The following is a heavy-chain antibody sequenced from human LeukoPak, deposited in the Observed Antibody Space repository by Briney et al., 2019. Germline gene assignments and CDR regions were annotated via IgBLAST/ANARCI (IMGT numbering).Heavy chain of an antibody. Sequence: GALRLSCAASGFIVSSDYMSWVRQAPGKGLEWVSVIYSGGSTYYADSVKGRFTISRDKSKHTVYLQMSSLRFEDTAMYCCARTWFDPWGQGTLVTVSS. CDR1: GFIVSSDY. CDR2: IYSGGST. CDR3: ARTWFDP. V-gene: IGHV3-53*05. J-gene: IGHJ5*02.